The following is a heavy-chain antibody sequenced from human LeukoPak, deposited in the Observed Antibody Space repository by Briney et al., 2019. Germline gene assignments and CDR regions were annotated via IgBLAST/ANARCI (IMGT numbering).Heavy chain of an antibody. D-gene: IGHD3-9*01. V-gene: IGHV3-23*01. CDR2: ISLSPNNT. CDR3: AKTLMDILTGYYTPYYFDY. Sequence: GGSLRLSCAASGFTFSSYAMSWVRQAPGKGLEWVSGISLSPNNTYYADSVKGRFTISRDNSKNTLYLQMNSLRAEDTAVYYCAKTLMDILTGYYTPYYFDYWGQGTLVTVSS. CDR1: GFTFSSYA. J-gene: IGHJ4*02.